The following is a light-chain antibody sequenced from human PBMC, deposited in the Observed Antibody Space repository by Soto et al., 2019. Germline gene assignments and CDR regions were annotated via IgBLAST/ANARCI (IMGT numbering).Light chain of an antibody. CDR3: QQYNSYS. V-gene: IGKV1-5*03. CDR2: KAS. J-gene: IGKJ1*01. Sequence: DIQMTQSPSTLSGSVGDRVTITCRASQTISSWLAWYQQKPGKAPKLPIYKASTLKSGVPSRFSGSGSGTEFTLTISSLQPDGFATYYCQQYNSYSFGQGTKVDIK. CDR1: QTISSW.